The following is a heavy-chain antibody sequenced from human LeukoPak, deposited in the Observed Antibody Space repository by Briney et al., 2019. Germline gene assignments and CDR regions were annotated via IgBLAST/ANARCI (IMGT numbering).Heavy chain of an antibody. Sequence: GGSLRLSCAASGFTFSNYWMHWVRHAPGKGLVWVSRINNDGTNTVYADSVKGRFTFSRDNAKNTLYLQMNSLRVEDTAVYYCARGLSGPDYWGQGTLVTVSS. CDR3: ARGLSGPDY. J-gene: IGHJ4*02. CDR2: INNDGTNT. CDR1: GFTFSNYW. V-gene: IGHV3-74*01. D-gene: IGHD1-26*01.